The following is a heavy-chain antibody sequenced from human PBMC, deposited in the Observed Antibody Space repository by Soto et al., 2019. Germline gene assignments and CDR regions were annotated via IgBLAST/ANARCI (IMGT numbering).Heavy chain of an antibody. CDR2: ISGTGGDT. Sequence: GGSLILSCAASGFTFNTYAMTWVRQAPGKGLEWVSAISGTGGDTYYADSVKGRFTISRDNSKNTLYLQMNSLRAEDTAVYYCAKDFWGCTGTNCPYYFGLDVWGQGTTVTVS. J-gene: IGHJ6*02. CDR3: AKDFWGCTGTNCPYYFGLDV. CDR1: GFTFNTYA. V-gene: IGHV3-23*01. D-gene: IGHD2-2*01.